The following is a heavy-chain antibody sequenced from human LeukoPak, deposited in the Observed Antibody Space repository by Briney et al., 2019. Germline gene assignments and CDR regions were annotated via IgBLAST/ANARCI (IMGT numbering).Heavy chain of an antibody. J-gene: IGHJ6*03. CDR1: GFTFSTYA. Sequence: GGSLRLSCAASGFTFSTYAMSWVRQAPGKGLEWVAVIWYDGSKKYYADSVKGRFTVSRDNSKNKLYLQMNSLRAEDTAVYYCAREFEGNYYYYMDVWGKGTTVTVSS. CDR3: AREFEGNYYYYMDV. V-gene: IGHV3-33*08. CDR2: IWYDGSKK.